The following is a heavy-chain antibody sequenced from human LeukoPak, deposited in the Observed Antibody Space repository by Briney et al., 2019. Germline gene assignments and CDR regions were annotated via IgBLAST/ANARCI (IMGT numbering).Heavy chain of an antibody. V-gene: IGHV3-23*01. CDR1: GFTFSSYA. CDR3: AKDSYYDSSGYYDY. D-gene: IGHD3-22*01. Sequence: GGSLRLSCAASGFTFSSYAMNWVRQAPGKGLEWVSAISGNGGGTYYADSVEGRFTISRDNSKYTLYLQMNSLRAEDTAVYYCAKDSYYDSSGYYDYWGQGTLVTVSS. J-gene: IGHJ4*02. CDR2: ISGNGGGT.